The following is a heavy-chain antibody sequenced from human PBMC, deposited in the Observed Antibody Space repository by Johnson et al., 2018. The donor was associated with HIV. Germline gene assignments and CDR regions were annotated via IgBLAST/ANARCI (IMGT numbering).Heavy chain of an antibody. D-gene: IGHD5-18*01. CDR3: ARERTYLDTAMVGAFDI. Sequence: QVQLVESGGGLIQPGGSLRLSCAASGFTFSSYAMHWVRQAPGKGLEWVAVISYDGSNKYYADSLKGRFTISRDNSKNTLYLQMNSLRAEDTAVYYCARERTYLDTAMVGAFDIWGQGTMVTVSS. V-gene: IGHV3-30-3*01. CDR1: GFTFSSYA. J-gene: IGHJ3*02. CDR2: ISYDGSNK.